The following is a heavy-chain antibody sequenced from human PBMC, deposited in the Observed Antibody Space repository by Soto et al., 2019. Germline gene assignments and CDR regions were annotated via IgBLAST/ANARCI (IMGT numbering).Heavy chain of an antibody. D-gene: IGHD3-10*01. Sequence: GGSLRLSCAASGFTISGYAMHWVRQAPGKGLEWVSGISWDSNSIGYADSVKGRFTISRDNAKNSLYLQMNSLRAEDTAVYYCAGDIEERELVSDGLDNWGQGTLVTVSS. CDR3: AGDIEERELVSDGLDN. CDR2: ISWDSNSI. V-gene: IGHV3-9*01. CDR1: GFTISGYA. J-gene: IGHJ4*01.